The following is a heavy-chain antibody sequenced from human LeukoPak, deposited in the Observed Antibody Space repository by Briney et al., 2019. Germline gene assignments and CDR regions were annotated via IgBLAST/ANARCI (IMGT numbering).Heavy chain of an antibody. J-gene: IGHJ4*02. V-gene: IGHV3-30*04. Sequence: GGSLRLSCAASGFTFSSYAMHWVRQAPGKGLEWVAVVSYDGSNKNYADSVKGRLTISRDNSKSTLYLQMNSLRPDDTAVYYCARGVTEDTGVAQFDSWGQGSLVTVSS. D-gene: IGHD3-3*01. CDR3: ARGVTEDTGVAQFDS. CDR1: GFTFSSYA. CDR2: VSYDGSNK.